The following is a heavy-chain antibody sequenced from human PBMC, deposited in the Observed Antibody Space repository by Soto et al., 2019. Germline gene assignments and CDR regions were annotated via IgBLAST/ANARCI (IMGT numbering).Heavy chain of an antibody. CDR2: IYHSGGT. CDR1: GGSINTYY. J-gene: IGHJ4*02. V-gene: IGHV4-59*01. CDR3: ARTGKIWVPSGLDS. Sequence: PSETLSLTCTVSGGSINTYYWAWIRQPPGKGLEWIGYIYHSGGTNYNPSLKSRVTISADSSMNQFSLKLRSVTATDTAVYYCARTGKIWVPSGLDSWGQGILVTVSS. D-gene: IGHD3-10*01.